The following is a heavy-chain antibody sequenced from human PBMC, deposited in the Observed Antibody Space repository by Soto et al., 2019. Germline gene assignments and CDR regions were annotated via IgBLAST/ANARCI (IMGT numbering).Heavy chain of an antibody. D-gene: IGHD3-22*01. V-gene: IGHV4-61*01. CDR1: VGPISGGSYY. CDR3: ARDFGDSSGYPDAFDI. J-gene: IGHJ3*02. Sequence: SEPLSLTFAVSVGPISGGSYYGGGSRQPPGKGVEWIGYNYYSGSTNYNPSLKSRVTISVDTSKNQFSLKLSSVTAADTAVYYCARDFGDSSGYPDAFDIWGQGTMVTVSS. CDR2: NYYSGST.